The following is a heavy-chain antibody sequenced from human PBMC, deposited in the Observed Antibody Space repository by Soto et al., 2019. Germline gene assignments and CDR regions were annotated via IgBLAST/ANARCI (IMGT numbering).Heavy chain of an antibody. D-gene: IGHD4-17*01. J-gene: IGHJ4*02. CDR3: ARDRPWTTYGY. V-gene: IGHV1-18*01. CDR1: GYTFTTYG. Sequence: QIHLVQSGAEVKKPGASVKVSCKASGYTFTTYGISWVRQAPGQGLEWMGRISGYSGNTDYAENLQDRVTMTKDTSTSPAYMELRSLRSDDTAVYYCARDRPWTTYGYWGQGTLVTVSS. CDR2: ISGYSGNT.